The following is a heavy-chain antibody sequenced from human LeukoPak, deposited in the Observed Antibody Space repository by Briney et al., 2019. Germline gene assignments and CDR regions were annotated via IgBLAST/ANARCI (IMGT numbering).Heavy chain of an antibody. J-gene: IGHJ4*02. CDR1: GFTFNNYG. D-gene: IGHD4-23*01. Sequence: GGSLRLSCAASGFTFNNYGMHWVRQAPGKGLEWVSVIYSGGETYYADSVKGRFTISRDNFRNTVYLQMNSLRAEDTAVYYCARESTVVTPGVFDYWGQGTLVTVSS. CDR2: IYSGGET. V-gene: IGHV3-66*01. CDR3: ARESTVVTPGVFDY.